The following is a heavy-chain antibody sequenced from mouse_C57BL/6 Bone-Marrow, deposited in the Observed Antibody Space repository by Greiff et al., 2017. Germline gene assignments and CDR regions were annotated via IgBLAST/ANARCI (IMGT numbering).Heavy chain of an antibody. J-gene: IGHJ2*01. CDR3: ARNGNYGFDY. CDR2: IDPSDSYT. D-gene: IGHD2-1*01. V-gene: IGHV1-69*01. CDR1: GYTFTSYW. Sequence: QVQLQQPGAELVMPGASVKLSCKASGYTFTSYWMHWVKQRPGQGLEWIGEIDPSDSYTNYNQKFKGKSTLTVDKSSSTAYMQLSSLTSEDSAVSYCARNGNYGFDYWGQGTTLTVSS.